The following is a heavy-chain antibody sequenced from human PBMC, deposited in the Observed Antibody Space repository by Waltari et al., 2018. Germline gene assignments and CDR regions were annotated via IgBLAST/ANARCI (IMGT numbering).Heavy chain of an antibody. J-gene: IGHJ5*02. CDR3: ARDPPSTGTPSLGWFDP. D-gene: IGHD1-1*01. CDR1: GGTFSSYA. V-gene: IGHV1-69*01. CDR2: IIPIFGTA. Sequence: QVQLVQSGAEVKKPGSSVKVSCKASGGTFSSYAISWVRQAPGQGLEWMGGIIPIFGTANYAQKFQGRVTITADESTSTAYMELSSLRSEDTAVYYCARDPPSTGTPSLGWFDPWGQGTLVTVSS.